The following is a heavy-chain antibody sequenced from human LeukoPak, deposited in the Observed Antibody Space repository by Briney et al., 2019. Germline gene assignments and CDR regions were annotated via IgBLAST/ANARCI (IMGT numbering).Heavy chain of an antibody. CDR1: GFTFSSYS. D-gene: IGHD2-2*01. Sequence: GGSLRLSCAASGFTFSSYSMNWVRQAPGKGLEWVSSISSSSSYIYYADSVKGRFTIFRDNAKNSLYLQMNSLRAEDTAVYYCARALGYCSSTSCEDYWGQGTLVTVSS. CDR3: ARALGYCSSTSCEDY. CDR2: ISSSSSYI. J-gene: IGHJ4*02. V-gene: IGHV3-21*01.